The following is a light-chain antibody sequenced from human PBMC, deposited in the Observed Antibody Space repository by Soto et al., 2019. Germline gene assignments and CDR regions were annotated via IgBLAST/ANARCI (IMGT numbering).Light chain of an antibody. Sequence: EIVLTQSPATLSLSPGERATLSCRASQSVSSYLAWYQQKPGQAPRLLTYDASNRATGIPARFSGSGSGTDFTLTISRLEPEDFAVYYCQQYGSSPRTFGQGTRLEI. CDR3: QQYGSSPRT. CDR1: QSVSSY. J-gene: IGKJ5*01. CDR2: DAS. V-gene: IGKV3-20*01.